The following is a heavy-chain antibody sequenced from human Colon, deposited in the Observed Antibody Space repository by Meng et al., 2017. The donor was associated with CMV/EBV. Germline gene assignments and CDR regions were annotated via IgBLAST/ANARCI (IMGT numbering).Heavy chain of an antibody. CDR2: ISGYNGNT. CDR1: GYSFTTYG. D-gene: IGHD3-3*01. CDR3: ARDQQYYDFWSGYSHDAFDI. Sequence: ASVKVSCKASGYSFTTYGITWVRQTPGQGLEWMGWISGYNGNTSYAQKFQGRVTMTSDTSTSTVYMELSSLRSEDTAVYYCARDQQYYDFWSGYSHDAFDIWGQGTMVTVSS. J-gene: IGHJ3*02. V-gene: IGHV1-18*01.